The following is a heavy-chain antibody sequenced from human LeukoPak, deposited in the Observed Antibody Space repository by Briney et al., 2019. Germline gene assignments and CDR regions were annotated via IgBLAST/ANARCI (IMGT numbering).Heavy chain of an antibody. V-gene: IGHV3-23*01. CDR3: AKDPDYGHNWFDP. CDR2: ISGSGGST. D-gene: IGHD4-17*01. Sequence: GGSLRLSCAVSGFTFSSHWMAWVRQAPGKGLEWVSAISGSGGSTYYADSVKGRFTISRDNSKNTLYLQMNSLRAEDTAVYYCAKDPDYGHNWFDPWGQGTLVTVSS. J-gene: IGHJ5*02. CDR1: GFTFSSHW.